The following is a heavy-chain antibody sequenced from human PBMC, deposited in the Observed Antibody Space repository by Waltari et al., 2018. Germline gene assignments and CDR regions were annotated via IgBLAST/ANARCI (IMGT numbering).Heavy chain of an antibody. CDR1: GFIVYRHY. J-gene: IGHJ4*02. D-gene: IGHD4-17*01. CDR3: ARDSGGGDYDY. CDR2: IYSGGET. Sequence: EVQLVESGGGLVKPGESLRLSCAASGFIVYRHYMSWVRQAPGKGLEWVSVIYSGGETYHADSVRGRFTISRDNSKNTINLQMNSLRVEDSAVYFCARDSGGGDYDYWGQGTLVTVSS. V-gene: IGHV3-66*01.